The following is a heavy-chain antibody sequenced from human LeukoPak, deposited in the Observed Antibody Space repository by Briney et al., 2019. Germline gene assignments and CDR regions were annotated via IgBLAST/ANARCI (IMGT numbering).Heavy chain of an antibody. CDR2: ISGSGGST. CDR3: AKDLDWTWATVTTGGAFDI. V-gene: IGHV3-23*01. J-gene: IGHJ3*02. Sequence: QPGGSLRLSCAASGFTFSSYGMHWVRQAPGKGLEWVSAISGSGGSTYYADSVKGRFTISRDNSKNTLYLQMNSLRAEDTAVYYCAKDLDWTWATVTTGGAFDIWGQGTMVTVSS. D-gene: IGHD4-17*01. CDR1: GFTFSSYG.